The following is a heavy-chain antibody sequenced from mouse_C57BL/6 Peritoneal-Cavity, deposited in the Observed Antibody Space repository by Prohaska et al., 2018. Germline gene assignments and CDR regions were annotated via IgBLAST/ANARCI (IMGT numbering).Heavy chain of an antibody. CDR2: ISSCSSTI. V-gene: IGHV5-17*01. D-gene: IGHD2-4*01. Sequence: EVQLVESGGGLVKPGGSLKLSCAASGFTFSDYGMHWVRQAPEKGLEWVAYISSCSSTIYYADTVKGRFTISRDNAKNTLFLQMTSLRSEDTAMYYCARKDYYWYFDVWGTGTTVTVSS. CDR1: GFTFSDYG. J-gene: IGHJ1*03. CDR3: ARKDYYWYFDV.